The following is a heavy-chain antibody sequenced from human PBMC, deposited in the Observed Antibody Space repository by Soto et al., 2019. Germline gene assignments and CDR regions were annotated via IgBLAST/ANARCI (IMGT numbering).Heavy chain of an antibody. V-gene: IGHV4-59*01. Sequence: QVQLQESGPGLVKPSETLSLTCAVSGASFGTYYWSWIRQPPGQGLEWIGYIFYSGHLKYNPSLKGRLTISVDPSKHQISLILTSVTAADTAVYYCAREGGGYRFAYWGQGTLVTVSS. CDR3: AREGGGYRFAY. J-gene: IGHJ4*02. CDR2: IFYSGHL. CDR1: GASFGTYY. D-gene: IGHD1-26*01.